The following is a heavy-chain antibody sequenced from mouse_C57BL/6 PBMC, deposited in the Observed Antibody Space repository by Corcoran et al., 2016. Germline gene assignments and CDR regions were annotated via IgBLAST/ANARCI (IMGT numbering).Heavy chain of an antibody. CDR2: INTYSGVP. CDR3: ARENYIY. Sequence: QIQLVQSGPELKKPGETVMISCKASWYTFTTYGMSWVKQAPGKGLKWMGWINTYSGVPTYADDFKGRFAFSLETSASTAYLQINNLKNEDTATYFCARENYIYWGQGTSVTVSS. J-gene: IGHJ4*01. CDR1: WYTFTTYG. V-gene: IGHV9-3*01. D-gene: IGHD2-12*01.